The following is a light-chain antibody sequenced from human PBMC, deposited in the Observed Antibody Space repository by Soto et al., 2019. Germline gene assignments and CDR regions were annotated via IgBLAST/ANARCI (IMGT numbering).Light chain of an antibody. J-gene: IGKJ1*01. CDR3: LPHNSYPRT. Sequence: AIQRTQSPSSLSASVGDRFTITCRPSQAIKNDLAWYQQKPGKDPNLLIFAASSLKSGVPSRFSGSGSHTDFTLTISSLQPEDFATYYCLPHNSYPRTFGQGTKVDIK. CDR2: AAS. V-gene: IGKV1-6*01. CDR1: QAIKND.